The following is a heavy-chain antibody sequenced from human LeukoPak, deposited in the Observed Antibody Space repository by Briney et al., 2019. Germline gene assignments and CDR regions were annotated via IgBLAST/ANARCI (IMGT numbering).Heavy chain of an antibody. CDR2: ISYDGSNK. D-gene: IGHD3-10*01. Sequence: PGRSLRLSCAASGFTFSSYAMHWVRQAPGKGLEWVAVISYDGSNKYYADSVKGRFTISRDNSKNTLYLQMNSLRAEDTAVYYCAKRSYGSGSSVDYWGQGTLVTVSS. J-gene: IGHJ4*02. CDR1: GFTFSSYA. CDR3: AKRSYGSGSSVDY. V-gene: IGHV3-30-3*02.